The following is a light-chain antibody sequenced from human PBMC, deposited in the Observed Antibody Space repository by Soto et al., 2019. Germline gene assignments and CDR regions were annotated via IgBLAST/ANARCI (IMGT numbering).Light chain of an antibody. CDR3: QQRSSWPT. CDR1: QRLSASD. J-gene: IGKJ1*01. V-gene: IGKV3D-20*02. Sequence: EIVLTQSPGTLSLSPGQRATLSCRSSQRLSASDIAWYQQKPGQAPKFLIYGASSRAKGIPARFTGSGSGTDCSLTISSLEPEDFEVYYWQQRSSWPTSGQATKVDI. CDR2: GAS.